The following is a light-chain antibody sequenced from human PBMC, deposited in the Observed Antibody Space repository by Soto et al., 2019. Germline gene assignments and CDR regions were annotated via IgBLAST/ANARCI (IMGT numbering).Light chain of an antibody. CDR2: DTS. V-gene: IGKV3-11*01. CDR3: QHRGNWPPLT. J-gene: IGKJ4*01. CDR1: QSVSKS. Sequence: EIVLTQSPATLSLSPGERATLSCRASQSVSKSLACYQQKPGQAPSLLIYDTSNRAAAIPVRFSGSGSGTDFTLTISSLEPEDSAVYDCQHRGNWPPLTFGGGTKVEIK.